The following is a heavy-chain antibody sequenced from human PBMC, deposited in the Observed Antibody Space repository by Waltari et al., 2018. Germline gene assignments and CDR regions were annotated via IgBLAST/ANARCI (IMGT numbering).Heavy chain of an antibody. CDR3: ARVTVRPRPRGCSGGSCYSGGYWYFDL. J-gene: IGHJ2*01. CDR2: INHSGST. CDR1: GGSFSGYY. V-gene: IGHV4-34*01. Sequence: QVQLQQWGAGLLKPSETLSLTCAVYGGSFSGYYWSWIRQPPGKGLEWIGEINHSGSTNDNPSLRVRVTMSVDTSKNHCSRELSSVTAADTAVYYCARVTVRPRPRGCSGGSCYSGGYWYFDLWGRGTLVTVSS. D-gene: IGHD2-15*01.